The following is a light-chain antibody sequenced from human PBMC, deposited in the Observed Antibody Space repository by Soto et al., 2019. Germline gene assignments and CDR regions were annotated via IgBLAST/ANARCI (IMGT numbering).Light chain of an antibody. Sequence: QSVLTQPPSASETPGQRVIISCSGSSSNIATNTVNWYRQLPGAAPKLLIYADDQRPSGVPDRFSGSKSGTSASLAISGLRSEDEADYYCATWDDSLNSWVFGGGIKLTVL. V-gene: IGLV1-44*01. J-gene: IGLJ3*02. CDR2: ADD. CDR3: ATWDDSLNSWV. CDR1: SSNIATNT.